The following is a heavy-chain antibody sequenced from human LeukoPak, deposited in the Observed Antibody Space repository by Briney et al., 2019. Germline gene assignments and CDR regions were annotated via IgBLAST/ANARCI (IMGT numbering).Heavy chain of an antibody. D-gene: IGHD6-13*01. Sequence: GGSLRLSCAASGFTFSSYWMHWVRQAPGKGLVWVSRINSDGSSTSYADSVKGRFTISRDNAKNTLYLQMNSLRAEDTAVYYCARESLRVAAAGFDYWGQGTLVTVSP. J-gene: IGHJ4*02. CDR2: INSDGSST. CDR3: ARESLRVAAAGFDY. V-gene: IGHV3-74*01. CDR1: GFTFSSYW.